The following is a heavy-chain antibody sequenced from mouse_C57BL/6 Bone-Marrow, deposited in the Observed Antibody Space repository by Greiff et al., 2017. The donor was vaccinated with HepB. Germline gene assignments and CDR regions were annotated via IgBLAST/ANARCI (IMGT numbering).Heavy chain of an antibody. CDR2: IYPRSGNT. CDR3: AGRGLYYPQWGFAY. Sequence: QVQLKESGAELARPGASVKLSCKASGYTFTSYGISWVKQRTGQGLEWIGEIYPRSGNTYYNEKFKGKATLTADKSSSTAYMELRSLTSEDSAVYFCAGRGLYYPQWGFAYWGQGTLVTVSA. D-gene: IGHD1-1*01. CDR1: GYTFTSYG. J-gene: IGHJ3*01. V-gene: IGHV1-81*01.